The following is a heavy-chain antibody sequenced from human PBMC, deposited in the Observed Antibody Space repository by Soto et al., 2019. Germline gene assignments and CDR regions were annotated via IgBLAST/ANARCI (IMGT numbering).Heavy chain of an antibody. V-gene: IGHV3-64D*08. D-gene: IGHD6-13*01. Sequence: WGSLRLSCSTSGFTFTHYSMHWVRQAPGKGLEYVSGISGDGGYRYYADSVKGRFAISKDNSKDTLFLQMSSLRAEDTARYYCIKAAAGDAFDIWAHGTMVTVSS. CDR2: ISGDGGYR. CDR3: IKAAAGDAFDI. J-gene: IGHJ3*02. CDR1: GFTFTHYS.